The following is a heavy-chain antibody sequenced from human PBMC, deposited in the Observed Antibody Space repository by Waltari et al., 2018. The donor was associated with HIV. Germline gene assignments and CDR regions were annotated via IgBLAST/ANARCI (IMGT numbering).Heavy chain of an antibody. CDR2: ISSSRNYI. Sequence: EVQLVESGGGLVKPGGSLRLSCVASGFSFGSYNMNWVRQAPGKGLDWVLSISSSRNYIYYADSVKGRFTISRDNAKNSLYLQMNSLRAEDTAVYYCARGMDDYSYVFDYWGQGALVTVSS. D-gene: IGHD5-18*01. CDR3: ARGMDDYSYVFDY. CDR1: GFSFGSYN. J-gene: IGHJ4*02. V-gene: IGHV3-21*01.